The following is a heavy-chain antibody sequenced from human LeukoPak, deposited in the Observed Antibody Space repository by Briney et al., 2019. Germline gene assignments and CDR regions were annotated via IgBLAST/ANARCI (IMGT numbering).Heavy chain of an antibody. CDR1: GGTFSSYA. CDR3: ARGIAVAGVYFDY. J-gene: IGHJ4*02. V-gene: IGHV1-69*13. CDR2: IIPIFGTA. D-gene: IGHD6-19*01. Sequence: ASVKVSCKASGGTFSSYAISWVRQAPGQGLEWMGGIIPIFGTANYAQKFQGRVTITADESTSTAYMELSSLRSEDTAVYYSARGIAVAGVYFDYWGQGTLVTVSS.